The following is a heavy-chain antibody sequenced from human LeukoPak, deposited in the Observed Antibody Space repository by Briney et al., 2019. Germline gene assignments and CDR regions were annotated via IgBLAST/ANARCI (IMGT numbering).Heavy chain of an antibody. Sequence: ASVKVSCKVSGYTLTELSMHWVRQAPGKGLEWMGGFDPEDGETIYAQKLQGRLSLTRDMSTSTDYMELSSLRSEDTAVYYCARDNSVGDTAWWFDPWGQGTLVTVSS. CDR3: ARDNSVGDTAWWFDP. CDR2: FDPEDGET. D-gene: IGHD1-26*01. J-gene: IGHJ5*02. V-gene: IGHV1-24*01. CDR1: GYTLTELS.